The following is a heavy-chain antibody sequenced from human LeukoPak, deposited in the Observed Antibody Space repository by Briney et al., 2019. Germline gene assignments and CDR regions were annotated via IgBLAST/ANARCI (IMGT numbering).Heavy chain of an antibody. D-gene: IGHD6-13*01. V-gene: IGHV3-21*01. CDR1: GFTFSTYS. J-gene: IGHJ6*03. CDR3: ARGPSSSWNYYYYYYMDV. Sequence: GGSLRLSCAASGFTFSTYSMVWVRQAPGKGLEWVSSMSSGGGYKHYADSLKGRFTISRDNAKNSLYLQMSSLSPEDTAVYFCARGPSSSWNYYYYYYMDVWGKGTTVTVSS. CDR2: MSSGGGYK.